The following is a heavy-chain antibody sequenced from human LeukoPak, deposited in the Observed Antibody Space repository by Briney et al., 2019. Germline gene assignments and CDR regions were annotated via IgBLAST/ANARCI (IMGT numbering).Heavy chain of an antibody. V-gene: IGHV3-21*01. J-gene: IGHJ6*02. CDR1: GFPFSSYN. D-gene: IGHD2-15*01. CDR2: ISSGSTYI. Sequence: GGSLRLSCAASGFPFSSYNMNWVRQAPGQGLEWVSSISSGSTYIYYADSVEGRFTVSRDDAKNSLYLQMNSLRADDTAVYYCARVTMVAPLYYYGMDVWGQGTTVTVSS. CDR3: ARVTMVAPLYYYGMDV.